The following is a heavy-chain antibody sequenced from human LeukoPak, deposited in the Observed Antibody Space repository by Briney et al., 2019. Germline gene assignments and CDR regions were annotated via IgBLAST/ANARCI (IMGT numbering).Heavy chain of an antibody. CDR2: IYFSGTT. Sequence: PSQTLSLTCTVSGGSISSGAYYWSWIRQHPGKGLEWIGYIYFSGTTYYNPSLKSRLTISVATSKNQFSLKVSSVTAVDTAVYYCARDRDGYNNLDYWGHGTLVTVSS. CDR3: ARDRDGYNNLDY. J-gene: IGHJ4*01. D-gene: IGHD5-24*01. CDR1: GGSISSGAYY. V-gene: IGHV4-31*03.